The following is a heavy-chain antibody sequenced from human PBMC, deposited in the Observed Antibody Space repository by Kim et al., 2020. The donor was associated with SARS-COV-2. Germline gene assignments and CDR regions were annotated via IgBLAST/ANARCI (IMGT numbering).Heavy chain of an antibody. CDR1: GFSFTSYW. V-gene: IGHV5-51*01. CDR2: IYPADSDT. CDR3: AKTYYNILAPDY. Sequence: GESLKISCKGSGFSFTSYWINWVRQMPGKGLEWVGIIYPADSDTRYSPSFQGQVTISADKSISTAYLQWSSLKASDTAMYYCAKTYYNILAPDYWGQGTLVTVSS. J-gene: IGHJ4*02. D-gene: IGHD3-9*01.